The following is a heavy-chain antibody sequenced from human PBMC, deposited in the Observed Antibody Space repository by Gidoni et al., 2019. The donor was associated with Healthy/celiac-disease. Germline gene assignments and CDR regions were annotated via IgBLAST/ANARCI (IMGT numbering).Heavy chain of an antibody. Sequence: EVQLGQSGAAVKKPGESMKLHCTGYGYSFPSYWIGWVRQMPGKGLEWMGIIYPGDSDTRYSTSFQGQVTISADKSISTAYLQWSSLKASDTAMYYCARPPGYCSGGSCYEPDAFDIWGQGTMVTVSS. CDR3: ARPPGYCSGGSCYEPDAFDI. CDR1: GYSFPSYW. J-gene: IGHJ3*02. CDR2: IYPGDSDT. V-gene: IGHV5-51*01. D-gene: IGHD2-15*01.